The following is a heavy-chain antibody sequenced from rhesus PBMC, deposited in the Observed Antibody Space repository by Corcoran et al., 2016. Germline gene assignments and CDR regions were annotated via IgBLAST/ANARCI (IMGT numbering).Heavy chain of an antibody. CDR1: GGSISSNY. Sequence: QVQLQESGPGLVKPSETLSLTCVVSGGSISSNYLNWIRQPPGKGLEWSGRIYGGSGSTSYNPSLTSRVTISTDTSKNQFSLKLSSVTAADTAMYYCASAYGLDSWGQGVVVTVSS. V-gene: IGHV4-147*01. CDR2: IYGGSGST. CDR3: ASAYGLDS. J-gene: IGHJ6*01.